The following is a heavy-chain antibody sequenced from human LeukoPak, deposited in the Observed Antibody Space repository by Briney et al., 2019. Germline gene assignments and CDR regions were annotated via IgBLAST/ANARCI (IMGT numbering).Heavy chain of an antibody. V-gene: IGHV4-39*07. Sequence: PSETLSLTCTVSGGSISSSSYYWGWIRQPPGKGLEWIATIYYSGSTNYNPSLKSRVTISVDTSKSQFSLKLSSVTAADTAVYYCARRFPWFDPWGQGTLVTVSS. CDR3: ARRFPWFDP. CDR2: IYYSGST. J-gene: IGHJ5*02. D-gene: IGHD3-16*01. CDR1: GGSISSSSYY.